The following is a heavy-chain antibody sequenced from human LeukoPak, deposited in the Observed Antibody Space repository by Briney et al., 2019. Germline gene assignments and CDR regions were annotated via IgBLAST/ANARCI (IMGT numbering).Heavy chain of an antibody. CDR2: ISSSDNTI. Sequence: GGSLRLSCAASGFTFSNAWMSWVRQAPGKGLEWVSYISSSDNTIHYADSVKGRFTISRDNAKNSLYLEMNSLRDEDTAVYYCARVHRGYSYGRLDYWGQGTLVTVSS. D-gene: IGHD5-18*01. CDR1: GFTFSNAW. V-gene: IGHV3-11*04. J-gene: IGHJ4*02. CDR3: ARVHRGYSYGRLDY.